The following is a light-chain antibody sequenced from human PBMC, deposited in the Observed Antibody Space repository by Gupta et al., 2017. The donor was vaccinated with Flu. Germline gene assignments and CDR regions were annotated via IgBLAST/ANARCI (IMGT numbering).Light chain of an antibody. Sequence: SITTSCTGTSSDVGGYNYVSCYQHHPGKAPKLMIYEVINRPSGVSNRFSGSKSGNTASLTISGLQAEDEADYYCSSYTSSNSLEFGGGTKLTVL. V-gene: IGLV2-14*01. CDR3: SSYTSSNSLE. CDR2: EVI. CDR1: SSDVGGYNY. J-gene: IGLJ3*02.